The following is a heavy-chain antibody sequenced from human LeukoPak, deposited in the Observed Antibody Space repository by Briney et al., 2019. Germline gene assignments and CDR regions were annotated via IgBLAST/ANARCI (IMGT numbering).Heavy chain of an antibody. CDR1: GYTFTGYY. J-gene: IGHJ4*02. Sequence: GSSVQVSCKASGYTFTGYYMHWLRQAPAQELEWMGWINPNSGGTNYAQKFQGRVNMTRDTSISTAYMELSRLRSDDTAVYFCARVYSSGWPIDYWGQGTLVTVSS. CDR2: INPNSGGT. D-gene: IGHD6-19*01. CDR3: ARVYSSGWPIDY. V-gene: IGHV1-2*02.